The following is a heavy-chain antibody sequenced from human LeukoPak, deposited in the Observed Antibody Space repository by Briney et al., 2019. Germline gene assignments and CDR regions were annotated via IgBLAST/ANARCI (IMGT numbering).Heavy chain of an antibody. J-gene: IGHJ6*02. D-gene: IGHD3-10*01. CDR1: VGTFSSYA. CDR2: IIPIFGTA. V-gene: IGHV1-69*01. Sequence: ASVKVSCKASVGTFSSYAISWARQAPGQGLEWMGGIIPIFGTANYAQKFQGRVTITGDESPSTAYMELSSLRSEDTAVYYCARDSTSLGSYNYYGMDVWGQGTTVTVSS. CDR3: ARDSTSLGSYNYYGMDV.